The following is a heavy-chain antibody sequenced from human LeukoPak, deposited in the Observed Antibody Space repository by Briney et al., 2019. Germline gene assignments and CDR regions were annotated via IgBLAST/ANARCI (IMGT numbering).Heavy chain of an antibody. CDR2: ISGSGGST. CDR3: AKGSRSWYTRGGSNLDY. CDR1: GFTFSSYA. J-gene: IGHJ4*02. D-gene: IGHD6-13*01. Sequence: GRSLRLSCAASGFTFSSYAMSWVRPAPGKGLEWVSAISGSGGSTYYADSVKGRFTISRDNSKNTLYLQMNSLRAEDTAVYYCAKGSRSWYTRGGSNLDYWGQGTLVTVSS. V-gene: IGHV3-23*01.